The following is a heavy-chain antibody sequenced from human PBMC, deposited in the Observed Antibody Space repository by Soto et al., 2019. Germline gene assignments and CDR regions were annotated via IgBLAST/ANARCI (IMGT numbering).Heavy chain of an antibody. CDR2: IYYSGGT. CDR1: GGSISGYY. Sequence: SETLSLTCTVSGGSISGYYWSWIRQPPGKGLEWIGYIYYSGGTNYNPSLKSRVTISVDTSRNQFSLKLSSVTAADTAVYYCARHVGPASNPFDFWGQGTMVTV. V-gene: IGHV4-59*08. J-gene: IGHJ3*01. CDR3: ARHVGPASNPFDF.